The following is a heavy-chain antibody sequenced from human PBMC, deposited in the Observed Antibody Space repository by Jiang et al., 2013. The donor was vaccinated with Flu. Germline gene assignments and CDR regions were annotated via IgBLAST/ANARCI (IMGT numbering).Heavy chain of an antibody. D-gene: IGHD6-19*01. CDR1: FSSYA. J-gene: IGHJ4*02. CDR3: ASGVAVAGHSSDY. V-gene: IGHV1-69*01. Sequence: FSSYAISWVRQAPGQGLEWMGGIIPIFDTANYAQKFQGRVTITADESTSTAYMELSSLRSEDTAVYYCASGVAVAGHSSDYWGQGTLVTVSS. CDR2: IIPIFDTA.